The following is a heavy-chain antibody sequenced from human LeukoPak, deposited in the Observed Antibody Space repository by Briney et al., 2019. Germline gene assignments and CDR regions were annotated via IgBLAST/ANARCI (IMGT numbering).Heavy chain of an antibody. CDR1: GGPIISHY. D-gene: IGHD2-15*01. J-gene: IGHJ6*03. CDR3: GRNALVGYLSFYYMDV. CDR2: IPNSGST. V-gene: IGHV4-59*11. Sequence: PSETLSLTCTVSGGPIISHYWTWIRQSPVKGLEWIGDIPNSGSTSYNPSLKSRVTISIDTCKNQFSLKLSSVTAADTAVYYCGRNALVGYLSFYYMDVWGKGSTVTVSS.